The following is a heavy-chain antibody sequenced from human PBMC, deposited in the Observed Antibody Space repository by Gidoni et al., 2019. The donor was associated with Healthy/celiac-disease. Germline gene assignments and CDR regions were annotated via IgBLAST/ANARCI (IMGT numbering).Heavy chain of an antibody. Sequence: EVQLVESGGGLVKPGGSLRLSCAASGFPFSPYSINWVRQAPGKGLEWVSSISSSSSYIYYADSVKGRFTISRDNAKNSLYLQMNSLRAEDTAVYYCARDGYDILTGFDYYYGMDVWGQGTTVTVSS. CDR3: ARDGYDILTGFDYYYGMDV. J-gene: IGHJ6*02. V-gene: IGHV3-21*01. CDR1: GFPFSPYS. CDR2: ISSSSSYI. D-gene: IGHD3-9*01.